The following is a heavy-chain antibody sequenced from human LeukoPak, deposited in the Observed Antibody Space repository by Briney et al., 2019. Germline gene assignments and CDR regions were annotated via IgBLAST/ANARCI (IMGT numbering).Heavy chain of an antibody. CDR2: IYTSGST. CDR3: ARAKLAYSGYDLGFWFDP. V-gene: IGHV4-4*08. CDR1: GGSFSSYY. J-gene: IGHJ5*02. Sequence: PSETLSLTCTVSGGSFSSYYWTWLRQPPGKGLEWIGRIYTSGSTNYNPSLKSRVTISVDTSKNQFSLKLSSVTAADTAVYYCARAKLAYSGYDLGFWFDPWGQETLVTVPS. D-gene: IGHD5-12*01.